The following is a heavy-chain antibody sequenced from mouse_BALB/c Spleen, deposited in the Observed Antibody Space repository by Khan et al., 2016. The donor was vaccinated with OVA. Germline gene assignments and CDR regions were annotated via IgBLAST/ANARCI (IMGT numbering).Heavy chain of an antibody. CDR1: GYTFTTYT. Sequence: QVQLKQSGAELARPGASVTMSCKASGYTFTTYTMHWVKQRPGQGLEWIGYINPSNGYTNYNQKFKDKSTLNADQSSSTAYMQLSSLTSDYSAVYYCAREGAYYRSDGWFSYWGQGTLVTVSA. CDR3: AREGAYYRSDGWFSY. V-gene: IGHV1-4*01. J-gene: IGHJ3*01. CDR2: INPSNGYT. D-gene: IGHD2-14*01.